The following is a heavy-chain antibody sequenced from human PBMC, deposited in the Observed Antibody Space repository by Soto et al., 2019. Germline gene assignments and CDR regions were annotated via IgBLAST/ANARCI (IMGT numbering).Heavy chain of an antibody. Sequence: PGGSLRLSCEVSGVNVRGYAMSWVRQAPGKGLEWVSGIRIGPGITYYADSVKGRFTISSDISRKTVYLQMNNLRGEDTALYFCCRSRSAKGDGMNVWGQGTTVTVSS. J-gene: IGHJ6*02. CDR1: GVNVRGYA. V-gene: IGHV3-23*01. D-gene: IGHD3-16*01. CDR3: CRSRSAKGDGMNV. CDR2: IRIGPGIT.